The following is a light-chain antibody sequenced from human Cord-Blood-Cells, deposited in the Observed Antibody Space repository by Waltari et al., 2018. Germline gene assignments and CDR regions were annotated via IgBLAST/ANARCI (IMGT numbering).Light chain of an antibody. CDR2: DVS. CDR3: SSYTSSSTYV. CDR1: SSDVGGSNF. Sequence: QSALTQPAPVSGSPGQSITIPCNGTSSDVGGSNFVSWYQQHPGKAPKLMIYDVSNRPSGVSNRFSGSKSGNTASLTISGLQAEDEADYYCSSYTSSSTYVFGTGTKVTVL. J-gene: IGLJ1*01. V-gene: IGLV2-14*01.